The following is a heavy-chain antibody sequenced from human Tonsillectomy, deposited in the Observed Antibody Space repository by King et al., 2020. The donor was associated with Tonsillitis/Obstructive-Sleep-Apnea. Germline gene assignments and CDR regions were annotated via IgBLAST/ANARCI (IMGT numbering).Heavy chain of an antibody. CDR1: GFTFSNYW. CDR3: ARVLLDIGFRPFDS. J-gene: IGHJ4*02. Sequence: QLVQSGGGLAQPGGSLRLSCAASGFTFSNYWMNWVRQAPGKGPEWGAHIKRDGSEKKYVDFVKGRFTISRDNAKNSLFLQMNSLRAEDTAVYYCARVLLDIGFRPFDSWGPGTLVTVSS. CDR2: IKRDGSEK. D-gene: IGHD5-12*01. V-gene: IGHV3-7*03.